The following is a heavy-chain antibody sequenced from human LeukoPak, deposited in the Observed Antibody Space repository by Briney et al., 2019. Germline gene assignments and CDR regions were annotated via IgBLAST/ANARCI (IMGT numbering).Heavy chain of an antibody. CDR2: INPNSGGT. J-gene: IGHJ4*02. CDR1: GYMFTGYY. Sequence: ASVKVSCKASGYMFTGYYMHWVRQAPGQGLEWMGWINPNSGGTNYAQKFQGRVTMTRDTSISTAYMELSSLRSDDTAVYYCARGYCSGDCFTLFNYWGQGTLVTVSS. V-gene: IGHV1-2*02. CDR3: ARGYCSGDCFTLFNY. D-gene: IGHD2-21*02.